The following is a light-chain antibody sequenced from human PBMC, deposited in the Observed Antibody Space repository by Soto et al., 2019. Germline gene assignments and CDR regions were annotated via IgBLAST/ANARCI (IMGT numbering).Light chain of an antibody. J-gene: IGLJ2*01. V-gene: IGLV2-11*01. CDR1: SCDVGSYNY. CDR3: CSYSGSDSLL. Sequence: QSALTQPRSVSGSPGESVTISCSGTSCDVGSYNYVSWYQQYPGKAPKVMIYDVSERPSEVPVRFSGSKSGNTASLTISGLQAEDEAEYFCCSYSGSDSLLFGGGTKLTVL. CDR2: DVS.